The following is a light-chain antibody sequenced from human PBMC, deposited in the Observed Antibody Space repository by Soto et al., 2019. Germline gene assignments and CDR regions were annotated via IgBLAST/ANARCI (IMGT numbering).Light chain of an antibody. CDR2: DAS. V-gene: IGKV1-5*01. CDR1: QTISNW. CDR3: QQYNTYPLT. J-gene: IGKJ4*01. Sequence: DIQMTQSPSTLSASVGDRVNITCRASQTISNWLAWYQQKPGKAPKVLIFDASTLDGGVPSRFTGRRSGTDFTLTISSLQPRVFATYYSQQYNTYPLTFGGGTKVDIK.